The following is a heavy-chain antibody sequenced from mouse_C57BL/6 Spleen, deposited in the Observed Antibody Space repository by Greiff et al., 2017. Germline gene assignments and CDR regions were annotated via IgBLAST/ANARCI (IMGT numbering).Heavy chain of an antibody. CDR2: SRNKANDYTT. Sequence: EVQGVESGGGLVQSGRSLRLSCATSGFTFSDFYMEWVRQAPGKGLEWIAASRNKANDYTTEYSASVKGRFIVSRDTSQSILYLQMNALRAEDTAIYYCARDEGGYFDVWGTGTTVTVSS. V-gene: IGHV7-1*01. CDR3: ARDEGGYFDV. CDR1: GFTFSDFY. J-gene: IGHJ1*03.